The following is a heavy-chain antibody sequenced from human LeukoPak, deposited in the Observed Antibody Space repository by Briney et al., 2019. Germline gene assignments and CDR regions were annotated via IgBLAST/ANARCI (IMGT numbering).Heavy chain of an antibody. CDR1: GGSFSGYY. J-gene: IGHJ4*02. CDR3: ARGREVTRDFDY. Sequence: SETLSLTCVVYGGSFSGYYWSWIRQPPGKGLEWIGDVNYSGSTNYNPSLESRATISVDTSKSQFSLKLSSVTAADTSVYYCARGREVTRDFDYWGQGTLVSVSS. D-gene: IGHD4-23*01. CDR2: VNYSGST. V-gene: IGHV4-34*01.